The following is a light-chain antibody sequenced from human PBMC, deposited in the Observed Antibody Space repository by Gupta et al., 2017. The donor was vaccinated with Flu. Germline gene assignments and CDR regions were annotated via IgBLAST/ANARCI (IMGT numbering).Light chain of an antibody. J-gene: IGLJ2*01. CDR1: SPDIGSQKY. V-gene: IGLV2-14*01. CDR3: SSCTSSTTLV. CDR2: DVT. Sequence: SPDIGSQKYVSWYQQHPGKAPQLLIYDVTNRPSGVSTRFSGSKSGDTASLTISGLQAEDEADYYCSSCTSSTTLVFGGGTRLTVL.